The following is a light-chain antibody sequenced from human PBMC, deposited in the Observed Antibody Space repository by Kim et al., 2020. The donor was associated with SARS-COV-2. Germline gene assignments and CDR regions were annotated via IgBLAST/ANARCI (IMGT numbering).Light chain of an antibody. CDR3: QVWDSSVDQGV. CDR1: NIESKS. Sequence: APGKTARITCGGSNIESKSVHWYQQKPGQAPVVVISYDSDRPSGISERFSGSNAGNTATLTISRVEAGDEADYYCQVWDSSVDQGVFGGGTQLTVL. V-gene: IGLV3-21*04. J-gene: IGLJ3*02. CDR2: YDS.